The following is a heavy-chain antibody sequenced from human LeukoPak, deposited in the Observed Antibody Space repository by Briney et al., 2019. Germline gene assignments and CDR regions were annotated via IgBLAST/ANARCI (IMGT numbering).Heavy chain of an antibody. V-gene: IGHV4-39*07. CDR2: IYYSGST. D-gene: IGHD2-2*01. J-gene: IGHJ6*03. CDR3: ARNRPAATTLDYYYYMDV. CDR1: GGSISSSSYY. Sequence: SETLSLTCTVSGGSISSSSYYWGWIRQPPGKGLEWIGSIYYSGSTYYNPSLKSRVTISVDTSKNQFSLKLSSVTAADTAVYSCARNRPAATTLDYYYYMDVWGKGTTVTVSS.